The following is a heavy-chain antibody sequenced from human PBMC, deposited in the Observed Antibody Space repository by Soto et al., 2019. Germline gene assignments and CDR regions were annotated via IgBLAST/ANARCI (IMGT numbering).Heavy chain of an antibody. V-gene: IGHV3-53*04. CDR2: IYSGGST. Sequence: GGSLRLSCAASGFTVSSNYMSWVRQAPGKGLEWGSVIYSGGSTYYADSVKGRFTISRHNSKNTLYLQMNSLRAEDTAVYYCARGQTYYYDSSGYYYFDYWGQGTLVTVSS. CDR3: ARGQTYYYDSSGYYYFDY. D-gene: IGHD3-22*01. J-gene: IGHJ4*02. CDR1: GFTVSSNY.